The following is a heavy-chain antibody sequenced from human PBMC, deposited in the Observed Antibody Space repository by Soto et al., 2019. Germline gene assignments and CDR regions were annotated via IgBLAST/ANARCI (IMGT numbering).Heavy chain of an antibody. D-gene: IGHD2-15*01. CDR2: ISYDGSNK. J-gene: IGHJ5*02. CDR3: AKDSGDIVVVVAASLENWFDP. CDR1: GFTFSSYG. Sequence: VQLVESGGGLVKPGGSLRLSCAASGFTFSSYGMHWVRQAPGKGLEWVAVISYDGSNKYYADSVKGRFTISRDNSKNTLYLQMNSLRAEDTAVYYCAKDSGDIVVVVAASLENWFDPWGQGTLVTVSS. V-gene: IGHV3-30*18.